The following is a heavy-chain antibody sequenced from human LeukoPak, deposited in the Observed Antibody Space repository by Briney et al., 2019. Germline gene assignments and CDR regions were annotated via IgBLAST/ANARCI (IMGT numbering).Heavy chain of an antibody. CDR1: GFTFDDYA. V-gene: IGHV3-33*08. CDR3: ARTPWRGWELPDY. J-gene: IGHJ4*02. D-gene: IGHD1-26*01. Sequence: GRSLRLSCAASGFTFDDYAMHWVRQAPGKGLEWVAVIWYDGSTKYYADSVKGRFTISRDNSKNTLYLQMNSLGAEDTAFYYCARTPWRGWELPDYWGQGTLVTVSS. CDR2: IWYDGSTK.